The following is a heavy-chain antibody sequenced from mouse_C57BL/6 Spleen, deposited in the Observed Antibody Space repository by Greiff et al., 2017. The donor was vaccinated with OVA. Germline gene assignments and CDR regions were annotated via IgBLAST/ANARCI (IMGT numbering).Heavy chain of an antibody. CDR1: GFSLTSYG. Sequence: VQLVESGPGLVAPSQSLSITCTVSGFSLTSYGVAWVRQSPGKGLEWLGVIWGVGSTNYNSALKSRLSISKDNSKSQVFLKMNSLQTDDTAMYYCARHYGSSSAWFAYWGQGTLVTVSA. CDR3: ARHYGSSSAWFAY. J-gene: IGHJ3*01. V-gene: IGHV2-6*01. D-gene: IGHD1-1*01. CDR2: IWGVGST.